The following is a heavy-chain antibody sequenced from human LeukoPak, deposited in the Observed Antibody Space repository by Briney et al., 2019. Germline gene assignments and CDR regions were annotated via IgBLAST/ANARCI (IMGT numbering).Heavy chain of an antibody. V-gene: IGHV1-18*01. CDR1: GYTFTSYG. Sequence: ASVKVSCKASGYTFTSYGISWVRQAPGQGLEWMGWISAYNGNTNYAQKLQGRVTMTTDTSTSTAYMELRSLRSDDTAVYYCATGDRGYSGYDYYYYGMDVWGQGTTVTVSS. D-gene: IGHD5-12*01. J-gene: IGHJ6*02. CDR2: ISAYNGNT. CDR3: ATGDRGYSGYDYYYYGMDV.